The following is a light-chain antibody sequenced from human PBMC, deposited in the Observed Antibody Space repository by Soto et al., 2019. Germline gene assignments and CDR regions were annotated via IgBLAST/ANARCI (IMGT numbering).Light chain of an antibody. CDR1: SSDVGGYNY. CDR3: SSYTTRATVV. V-gene: IGLV2-14*03. CDR2: DVS. Sequence: QSALTQPASVSGSPGQSITISCTGTSSDVGGYNYVSWYQHHPGKAPKLMIYDVSNRPSGVSNRFSGSKSGNTASLPISGVQAEDEASYYCSSYTTRATVVFGGGTKLTVL. J-gene: IGLJ3*02.